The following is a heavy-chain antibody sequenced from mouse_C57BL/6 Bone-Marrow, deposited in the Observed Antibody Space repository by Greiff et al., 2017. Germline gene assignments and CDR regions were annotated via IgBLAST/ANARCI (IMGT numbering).Heavy chain of an antibody. Sequence: EVQGVESGGGLVKPGGSLKLSCAASGFTFSSYAMSWVRQTPEKRLEWVATISDGGSYTYYPDNVKGRFTISRDNAKNNLYLQMSHLKSEDTAMYYCARRGTTVVAHFDYWGQGTTLTVAS. CDR3: ARRGTTVVAHFDY. J-gene: IGHJ2*01. CDR2: ISDGGSYT. CDR1: GFTFSSYA. V-gene: IGHV5-4*01. D-gene: IGHD1-1*01.